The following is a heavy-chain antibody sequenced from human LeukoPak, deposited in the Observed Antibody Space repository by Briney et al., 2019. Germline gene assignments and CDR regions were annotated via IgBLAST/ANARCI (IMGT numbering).Heavy chain of an antibody. CDR1: GFTFSSYA. V-gene: IGHV3-30-3*01. D-gene: IGHD6-19*01. J-gene: IGHJ4*02. CDR2: ISYDGSNK. CDR3: ARDAGQYSSGWYANHFGY. Sequence: PGGSLRLSCAASGFTFSSYAMHWVRQAPGKGLEWVAVISYDGSNKYYADSVKGRFTISRDNSKNTLYLQMNSLRAEDTAVYYCARDAGQYSSGWYANHFGYWGQGTLVTVSS.